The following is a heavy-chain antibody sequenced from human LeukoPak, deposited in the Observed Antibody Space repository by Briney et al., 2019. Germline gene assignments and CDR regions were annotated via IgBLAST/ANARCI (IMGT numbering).Heavy chain of an antibody. CDR3: ASGPYFDS. CDR1: GFTFSSSS. CDR2: INGDGATI. Sequence: GGSLRLSCAASGFTFSSSSMHWVRQVPGKGLVWVSLINGDGATINYADSVKGRFTISRDNAKNTLFLQMDSLRAEDTALYYCASGPYFDSWGRGTLVTVSS. V-gene: IGHV3-74*01. J-gene: IGHJ4*02.